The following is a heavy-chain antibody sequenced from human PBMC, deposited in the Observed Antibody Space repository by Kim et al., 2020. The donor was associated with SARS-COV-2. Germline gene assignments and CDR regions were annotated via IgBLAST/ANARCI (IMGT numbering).Heavy chain of an antibody. J-gene: IGHJ3*02. Sequence: DPSEGRFTISRDNAKNSLYLQMNRLRPEDTALYYCAKDIEYSGKGAFDIWGQGTMVTVSS. CDR3: AKDIEYSGKGAFDI. D-gene: IGHD5-12*01. V-gene: IGHV3-9*01.